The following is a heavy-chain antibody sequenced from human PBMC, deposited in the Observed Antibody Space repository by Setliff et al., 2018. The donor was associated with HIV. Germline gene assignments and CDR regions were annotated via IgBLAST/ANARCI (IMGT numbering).Heavy chain of an antibody. V-gene: IGHV1-18*01. CDR1: GYTFTNYD. Sequence: ASVKVSCKASGYTFTNYDINWVRQAPGQGLEWMGWSSTYNGNANYAQKFQGRVTMTTHTSTTTAHMELRSLRSDDTAVYYCARASGGNSVENGFDLWGQGTMVTVSS. CDR3: ARASGGNSVENGFDL. CDR2: SSTYNGNA. J-gene: IGHJ3*01. D-gene: IGHD1-26*01.